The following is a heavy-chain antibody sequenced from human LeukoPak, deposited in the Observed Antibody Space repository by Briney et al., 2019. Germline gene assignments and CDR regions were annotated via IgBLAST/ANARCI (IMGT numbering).Heavy chain of an antibody. J-gene: IGHJ4*02. CDR1: GFTFSSYS. V-gene: IGHV3-21*01. CDR3: ASFGGNSVIGVDY. CDR2: ISSSSSYI. D-gene: IGHD4-23*01. Sequence: GGSLRLSCAASGFTFSSYSMNWVRQAPGKGLEWVSSISSSSSYIYYADSVKGRFTISRDNAKNSLYLQMNSLRAEDTAVYYCASFGGNSVIGVDYWGQGTLVTVSS.